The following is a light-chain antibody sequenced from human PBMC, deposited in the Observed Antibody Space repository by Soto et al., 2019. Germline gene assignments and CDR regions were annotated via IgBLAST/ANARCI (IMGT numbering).Light chain of an antibody. Sequence: QSALTQPASVSGSPGQSITISCTGTSSDVGSYNLVSWYQQHPGKAPKVMIYEVSKRPSGVSNRFSGSKSGNTASLTIYGLQAEDEADYYCCSYGGSYVFGPGTKVTVL. CDR3: CSYGGSYV. CDR2: EVS. CDR1: SSDVGSYNL. V-gene: IGLV2-23*02. J-gene: IGLJ1*01.